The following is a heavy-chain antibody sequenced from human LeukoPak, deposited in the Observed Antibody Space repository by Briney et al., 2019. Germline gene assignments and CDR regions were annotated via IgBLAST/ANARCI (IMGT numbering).Heavy chain of an antibody. V-gene: IGHV4-59*08. CDR3: ARQMNTVTADY. D-gene: IGHD4-17*01. J-gene: IGHJ4*02. CDR2: IYYSGST. Sequence: PSETLSLTCTVSVGSISTYYWSWIRQPPGKGLEWIGYIYYSGSTYYNPSLNSRVTISIDTSKNQFSLRLSSVTAADTAVYYCARQMNTVTADYWGQGTLVTVSS. CDR1: VGSISTYY.